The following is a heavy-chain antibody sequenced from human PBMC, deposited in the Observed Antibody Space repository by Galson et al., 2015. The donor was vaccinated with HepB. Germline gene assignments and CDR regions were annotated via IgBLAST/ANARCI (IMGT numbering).Heavy chain of an antibody. CDR3: ATMQQLVPSYYYSGMDV. J-gene: IGHJ6*02. CDR1: GYTFTSYG. Sequence: SVKVSCKASGYTFTSYGISWVRQAPGQGLEWMGWISAYNGNTNYAQKLQGRVTMTTDTSTSTAYMELRSLRSDDTAVYYCATMQQLVPSYYYSGMDVWGQGTTVTVSS. D-gene: IGHD6-13*01. V-gene: IGHV1-18*01. CDR2: ISAYNGNT.